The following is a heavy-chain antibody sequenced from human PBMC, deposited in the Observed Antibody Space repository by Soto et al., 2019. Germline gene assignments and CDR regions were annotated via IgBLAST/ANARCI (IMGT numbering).Heavy chain of an antibody. Sequence: PGGSLRLSCAASGFSFSAYSMNWVRQTPGGGLEWVSFIDLSGTTTYYRDSVKGRFTIFKDKSRNTVYLQMRSLTVEDAAIYYCTKDRVPDGIYSFDYWGQGALVTVSS. D-gene: IGHD2-15*01. CDR1: GFSFSAYS. J-gene: IGHJ4*02. CDR3: TKDRVPDGIYSFDY. V-gene: IGHV3-23*03. CDR2: IDLSGTTT.